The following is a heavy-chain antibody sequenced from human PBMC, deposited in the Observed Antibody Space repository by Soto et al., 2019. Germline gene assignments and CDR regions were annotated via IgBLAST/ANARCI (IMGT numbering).Heavy chain of an antibody. CDR1: GYTFTGYY. CDR3: ARAAAAPTYYYYYGMDV. Sequence: ASVKVSCKASGYTFTGYYMHWVRQAPGQGLEWMGWINPNSGGTNYAQKFQGRVTMTRDTSISTAYMELSRLRSDDTAVYYCARAAAAPTYYYYYGMDVWGQGTTVTVSS. V-gene: IGHV1-2*02. J-gene: IGHJ6*02. CDR2: INPNSGGT. D-gene: IGHD6-13*01.